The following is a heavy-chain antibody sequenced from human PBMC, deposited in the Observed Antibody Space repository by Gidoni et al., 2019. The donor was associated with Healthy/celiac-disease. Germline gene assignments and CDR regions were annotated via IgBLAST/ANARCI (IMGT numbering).Heavy chain of an antibody. CDR2: ISSSSGYI. CDR3: ARDEQLVYYYYGMDV. V-gene: IGHV3-21*01. J-gene: IGHJ6*02. D-gene: IGHD6-6*01. CDR1: GFTFSSSS. Sequence: EVQLVASGGGLVKPRGSLRLSCAYSGFTFSSSSMHWVRQAPGKGLEWGSSISSSSGYIYYADSVKGRFTISRDNAKNSLYLQMNSLRAEDTAVYYCARDEQLVYYYYGMDVWGQGTTVTVSS.